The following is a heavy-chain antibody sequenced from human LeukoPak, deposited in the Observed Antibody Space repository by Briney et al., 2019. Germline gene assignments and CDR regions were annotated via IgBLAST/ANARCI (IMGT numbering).Heavy chain of an antibody. V-gene: IGHV3-48*03. CDR1: GFTFSSYV. D-gene: IGHD6-13*01. CDR2: ISSSGSTI. Sequence: GGSLRLSCAASGFTFSSYVMNWVRQAPGKGLEWVSYISSSGSTIYYADSVKGRFTISRDNAKNSLYLQMSSLRAEDTAVYYCARGRSWRLNDYWGQGTLVTVSS. J-gene: IGHJ4*02. CDR3: ARGRSWRLNDY.